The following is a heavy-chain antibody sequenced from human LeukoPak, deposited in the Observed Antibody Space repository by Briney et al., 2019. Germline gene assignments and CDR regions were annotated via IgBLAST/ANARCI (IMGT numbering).Heavy chain of an antibody. CDR1: GFTFSSYA. V-gene: IGHV3-30-3*01. CDR2: ISYDGSNK. D-gene: IGHD3-16*02. Sequence: GGSLRLSCAAPGFTFSSYAMHWVRQAPGKGLQRVAVISYDGSNKYYADSVKGRFTISRDNSKNTLYLQMNSLRAEDTAVYYCARDQYYDYVWGSYRYSHGHGMDVWGQGTTVTVSS. J-gene: IGHJ6*02. CDR3: ARDQYYDYVWGSYRYSHGHGMDV.